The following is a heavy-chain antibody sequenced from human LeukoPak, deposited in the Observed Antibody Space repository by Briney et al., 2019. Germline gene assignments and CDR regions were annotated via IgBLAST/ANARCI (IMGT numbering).Heavy chain of an antibody. Sequence: GGSLRLSCAASGFTFSSYAMHWVRQAPGKGLEWVAVISYDGSNKYYADSVKGRFTISRDNSKSTLYLPMNSLIAEDTAVYYCARGGDILTVYYRDLTLGDVWGQGTTVTVSS. J-gene: IGHJ6*02. CDR3: ARGGDILTVYYRDLTLGDV. V-gene: IGHV3-30-3*01. CDR2: ISYDGSNK. CDR1: GFTFSSYA. D-gene: IGHD3-9*01.